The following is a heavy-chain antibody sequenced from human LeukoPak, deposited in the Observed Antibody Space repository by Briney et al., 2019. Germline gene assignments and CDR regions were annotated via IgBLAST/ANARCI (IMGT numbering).Heavy chain of an antibody. V-gene: IGHV4-59*01. J-gene: IGHJ5*02. CDR1: GGSINNYY. CDR3: AGGSYDISTDYVYPRLLWFDP. CDR2: IYYSGST. Sequence: SETLSLICTVSGGSINNYYWSWIRQPPGKGLEWIGYIYYSGSTNYNPSLKSRVTISVDTSRNQFSPKLSSVTTADTAVYYCAGGSYDISTDYVYPRLLWFDPWGRGTLVTVSS. D-gene: IGHD3-9*01.